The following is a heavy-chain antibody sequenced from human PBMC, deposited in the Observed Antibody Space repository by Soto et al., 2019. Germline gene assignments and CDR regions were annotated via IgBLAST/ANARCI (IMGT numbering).Heavy chain of an antibody. D-gene: IGHD3-3*01. CDR1: GGSISSYY. V-gene: IGHV4-59*01. CDR2: IYYSGST. CDR3: ARDRSDFWSGYSHYYGMDV. J-gene: IGHJ6*02. Sequence: LALTCTVSGGSISSYYWSWIRQPPGKGLEWIGYIYYSGSTNYNPSLKSRVTISVDTSKNQFSLKLSSVTAADTAVYYCARDRSDFWSGYSHYYGMDVWGQGTTVTVSS.